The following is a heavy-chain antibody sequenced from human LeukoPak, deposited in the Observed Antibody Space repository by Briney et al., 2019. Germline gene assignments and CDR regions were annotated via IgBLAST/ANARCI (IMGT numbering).Heavy chain of an antibody. CDR2: ISYDGSNK. Sequence: GGSLRLSCAASGFTFSSYAMHWVRQAPGKGLEWVAVISYDGSNKYYADSVKGRFTISRDNSKNTLYLQMNSLRAEDTAVYYCARAIHQQLVRGGFDYWGQGTLVTVSS. CDR3: ARAIHQQLVRGGFDY. CDR1: GFTFSSYA. V-gene: IGHV3-30-3*01. D-gene: IGHD6-13*01. J-gene: IGHJ4*02.